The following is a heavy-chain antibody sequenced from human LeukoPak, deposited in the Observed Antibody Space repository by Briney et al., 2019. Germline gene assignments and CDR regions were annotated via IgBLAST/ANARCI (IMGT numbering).Heavy chain of an antibody. CDR2: ISSGGGTR. CDR1: GFTSSDYY. V-gene: IGHV3-11*04. D-gene: IGHD1-14*01. CDR3: ARVGPWVNPDYYYYMDV. J-gene: IGHJ6*03. Sequence: PGGSLRLSCAASGFTSSDYYMNWIRQAPGKGLEWVSYISSGGGTRSYADSVKGRFTISRDNAKNSLYLQMNSLRAEDTAVYYCARVGPWVNPDYYYYMDVWGKGTTVTVSS.